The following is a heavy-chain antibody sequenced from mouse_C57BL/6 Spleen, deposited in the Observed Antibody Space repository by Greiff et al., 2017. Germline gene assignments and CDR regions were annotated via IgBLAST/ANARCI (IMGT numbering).Heavy chain of an antibody. V-gene: IGHV5-9-1*02. CDR1: GFTFSSYA. D-gene: IGHD1-1*01. Sequence: VHLVESGEGLVKPGGSLKLSCAASGFTFSSYAMSWVRQTPEKRLEWVAYISSGGDYIYYADTVKGRFTISRDNARNTLYLQMSSLKSEDTAMYYCTREANYYGSSYWFAYWGQGTLVTVSA. CDR2: ISSGGDYI. J-gene: IGHJ3*01. CDR3: TREANYYGSSYWFAY.